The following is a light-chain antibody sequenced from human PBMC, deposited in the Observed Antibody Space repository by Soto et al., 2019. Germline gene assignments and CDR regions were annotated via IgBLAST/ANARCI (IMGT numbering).Light chain of an antibody. CDR3: QQYHHLPQGLT. J-gene: IGKJ4*01. CDR2: DAS. CDR1: QDIGNY. Sequence: DIQMTQSPSSLSASVGDRVTITCQASQDIGNYLHWYQQKPGKAPKLLMYDASNLETGVPSRFSGSGSGTDFTFTISSLQPEDIATYYCQQYHHLPQGLTFGGGTKVEIK. V-gene: IGKV1-33*01.